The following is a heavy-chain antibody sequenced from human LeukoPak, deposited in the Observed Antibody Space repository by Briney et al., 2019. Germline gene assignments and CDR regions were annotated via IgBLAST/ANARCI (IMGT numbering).Heavy chain of an antibody. CDR3: ARQSCTSTSCLTKNAFDI. Sequence: SETLSLTCTVLGSISGYYWSWIRQPPGKELEWIGYIYTSGSTNYNPSLESRVTISVDTSKNQFSLDLRSVTAADTAVYYCARQSCTSTSCLTKNAFDIWGQGTMVTVSS. J-gene: IGHJ3*02. CDR1: GSISGYY. V-gene: IGHV4-4*09. CDR2: IYTSGST. D-gene: IGHD2-2*01.